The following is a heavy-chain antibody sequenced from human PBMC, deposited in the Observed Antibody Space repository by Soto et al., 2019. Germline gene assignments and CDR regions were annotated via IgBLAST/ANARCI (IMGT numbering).Heavy chain of an antibody. CDR2: IAGSGGDI. J-gene: IGHJ4*02. CDR1: AFTFSSYA. V-gene: IGHV3-23*01. CDR3: AKKYRGTYPFDY. Sequence: GGSLRLSCAASAFTFSSYAMAWVRQAPGKGLEWVSSIAGSGGDISYADSVKGRFTISRENSKNTLYLQMDSLRAEDTAIYYCAKKYRGTYPFDYWGQGTLVTVSS. D-gene: IGHD1-26*01.